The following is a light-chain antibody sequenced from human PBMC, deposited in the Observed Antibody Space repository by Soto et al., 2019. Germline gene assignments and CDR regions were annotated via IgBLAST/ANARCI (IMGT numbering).Light chain of an antibody. V-gene: IGLV2-14*01. CDR1: SSDVGGYNS. J-gene: IGLJ2*01. CDR2: DVS. CDR3: SSYTGSNTLI. Sequence: QSVLTQPASVSGSPGQSITISCTGSSSDVGGYNSVSWYQQHPGNAPKLMIYDVSNRPSGVSNRFSGSKSGNTASLTISGLQTEDESDYYCSSYTGSNTLIFGGGTKLTVL.